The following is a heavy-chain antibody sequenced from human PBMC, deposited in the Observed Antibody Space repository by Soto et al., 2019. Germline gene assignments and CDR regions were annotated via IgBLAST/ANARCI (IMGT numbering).Heavy chain of an antibody. CDR3: SITATINRYPSTSFDY. D-gene: IGHD5-12*01. CDR1: GLTFSSFW. J-gene: IGHJ4*02. V-gene: IGHV3-15*01. Sequence: GGTLRLTCGASGLTFSSFWMIWVRQAPGEGLEWVGRIKSRSDGETGNDAAPVKARLTISRDDSKKTVFLEMNSLKSEDTALYYCSITATINRYPSTSFDYWGRGTQVTVSS. CDR2: IKSRSDGETG.